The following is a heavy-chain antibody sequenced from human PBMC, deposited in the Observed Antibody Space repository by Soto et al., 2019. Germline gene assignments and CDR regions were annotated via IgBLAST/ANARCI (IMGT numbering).Heavy chain of an antibody. CDR2: ISGSGGST. V-gene: IGHV3-23*04. J-gene: IGHJ4*02. CDR3: AKDWTNCGGDCYGGYFDY. D-gene: IGHD2-21*02. Sequence: EVQLVESGGGLVQPGGSLRLSCAASGFSFSSYAMSWVRQAPGKGLEWVSAISGSGGSTYYADSVKGRFTISRDNSKNTLYLQMNSLRAEDTAVYYCAKDWTNCGGDCYGGYFDYWGQGTLVTVSS. CDR1: GFSFSSYA.